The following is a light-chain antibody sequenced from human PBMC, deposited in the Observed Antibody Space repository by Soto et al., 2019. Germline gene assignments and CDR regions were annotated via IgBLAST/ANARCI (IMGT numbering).Light chain of an antibody. CDR1: ALPKQY. J-gene: IGLJ2*01. Sequence: SYELTQPPSVSVSPGQTARITCSGDALPKQYAYWYQQKPGQAPVLVIYKDSERPSGIPERFSGSSSGTKATLTISGVQAADEADYYCQSPDSTGGGVFGGGTKLTVL. CDR2: KDS. CDR3: QSPDSTGGGV. V-gene: IGLV3-25*03.